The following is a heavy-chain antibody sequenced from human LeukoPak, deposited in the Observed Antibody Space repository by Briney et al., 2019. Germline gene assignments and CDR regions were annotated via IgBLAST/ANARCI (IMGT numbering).Heavy chain of an antibody. CDR3: AKEGDHYYDGRRWSPQYYFDY. J-gene: IGHJ4*02. D-gene: IGHD3-22*01. V-gene: IGHV3-23*01. CDR2: ISGSGGST. Sequence: GGSLRLSCAASGFTFRNYAMYWVRQAPGKGLEWVSVISGSGGSTYSADSVKGRFTISRDNSKNTLYLQMNSLRAEDTAVYYSAKEGDHYYDGRRWSPQYYFDYWGQGTLVTVSS. CDR1: GFTFRNYA.